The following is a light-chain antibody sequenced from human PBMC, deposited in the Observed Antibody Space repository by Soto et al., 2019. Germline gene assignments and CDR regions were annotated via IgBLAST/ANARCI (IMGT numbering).Light chain of an antibody. J-gene: IGKJ4*01. CDR1: QSVNIY. CDR3: QQSFSTPQT. Sequence: DIQMTQSPSSLSASVGDSVTITCRASQSVNIYLSWYQQKPGKPPKLLINVASTLQGGVPSRFSGSWAWTEFTLAISSLQPEDSSTYYCQQSFSTPQTFGGGTRVEVK. CDR2: VAS. V-gene: IGKV1-39*01.